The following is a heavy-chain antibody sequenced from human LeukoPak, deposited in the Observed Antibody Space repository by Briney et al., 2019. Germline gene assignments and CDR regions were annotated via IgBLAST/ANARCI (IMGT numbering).Heavy chain of an antibody. CDR1: GGSFSGYY. D-gene: IGHD3-22*01. Sequence: SETLSLTCAVYGGSFSGYYWSWIRQPPGKGLEWIGSIYHSGSTYYNPSLKSRVTISVDTSKNQFSLKLSSVTAADTAVYYCARDGGTYYYDSSGYYLDYWGQGTLVTVSS. CDR2: IYHSGST. CDR3: ARDGGTYYYDSSGYYLDY. V-gene: IGHV4-34*01. J-gene: IGHJ4*02.